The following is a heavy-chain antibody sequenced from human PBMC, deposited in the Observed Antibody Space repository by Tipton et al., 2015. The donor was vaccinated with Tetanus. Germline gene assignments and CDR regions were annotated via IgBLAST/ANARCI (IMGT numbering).Heavy chain of an antibody. Sequence: TLSLTCDVYDGSFSAYYWTWIRQPPGKGLEWIGEINHTGSTNYSPSLKSRVTLSLDTTKKQVSLKLSSVTAADTAVYYCAGVTAQRTELYFEHWGQGTQVTVSS. CDR1: DGSFSAYY. CDR2: INHTGST. CDR3: AGVTAQRTELYFEH. V-gene: IGHV4-34*01. D-gene: IGHD2-8*02. J-gene: IGHJ1*01.